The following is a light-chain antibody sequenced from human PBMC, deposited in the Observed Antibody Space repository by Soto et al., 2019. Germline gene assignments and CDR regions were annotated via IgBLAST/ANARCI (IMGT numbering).Light chain of an antibody. CDR3: QQRSNWPRT. J-gene: IGKJ3*01. CDR1: QSVNSS. CDR2: DAS. V-gene: IGKV3-11*01. Sequence: EIVLTHSPATLSLSPGERATLSCSASQSVNSSLAWYQQKPGQAPRLLIYDASNRATGIPARFSGSGSGTDFTLTISSLEPEDFAVYYCQQRSNWPRTFGPGTKVDIK.